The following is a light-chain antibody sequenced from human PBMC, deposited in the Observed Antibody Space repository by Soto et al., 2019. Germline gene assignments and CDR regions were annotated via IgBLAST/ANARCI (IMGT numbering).Light chain of an antibody. V-gene: IGKV1-9*01. CDR1: QGISSY. CDR3: QQLSRYPLT. CDR2: AAS. J-gene: IGKJ4*01. Sequence: IQLTQSPSSLSASVGYRVTITCRSIQGISSYLALYQQKPGKVPKLLIYAASTLQSGVPSRFSGSGSETEFSPTIRALQPEDFATYYCQQLSRYPLTFGGGTKVDIK.